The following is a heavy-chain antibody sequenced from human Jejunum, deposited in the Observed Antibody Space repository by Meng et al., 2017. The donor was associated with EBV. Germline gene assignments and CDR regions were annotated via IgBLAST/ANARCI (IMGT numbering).Heavy chain of an antibody. V-gene: IGHV3-74*01. Sequence: VQLVESGGGLVQPGGSSRLSCAASEFTFSAYWIHWVRQAPGKGLVWVSRISPDGGATHYADFVKGRFTISRDNAKNTLYLQMNSLRAEDTALYYCARDFDSGTGYWGQGILVTVSS. CDR3: ARDFDSGTGY. J-gene: IGHJ4*02. CDR2: ISPDGGAT. CDR1: EFTFSAYW. D-gene: IGHD5-12*01.